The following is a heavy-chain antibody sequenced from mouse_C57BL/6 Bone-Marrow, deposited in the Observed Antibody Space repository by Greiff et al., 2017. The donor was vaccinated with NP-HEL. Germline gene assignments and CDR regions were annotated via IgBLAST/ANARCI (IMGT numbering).Heavy chain of an antibody. CDR2: ISNGGGYT. CDR3: ARSGYGSRFAY. V-gene: IGHV5-4*03. D-gene: IGHD1-1*01. CDR1: GFTFSGYA. J-gene: IGHJ3*01. Sequence: EVKLMESGGGLVKPGGSLKLSCAASGFTFSGYAMSWVRQTPERRLGWVATISNGGGYTYYPDNVKGRFTISRDNAKNNLYLQMSHLKSEDTAMYYCARSGYGSRFAYWGQGTLVTVSA.